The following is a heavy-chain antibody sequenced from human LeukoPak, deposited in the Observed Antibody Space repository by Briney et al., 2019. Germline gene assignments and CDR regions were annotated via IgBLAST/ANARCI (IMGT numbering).Heavy chain of an antibody. CDR3: ARLQRQQLVLHYYYYMDV. Sequence: SETLSLTCTVSGGSISSYYWSWIRQPPGKGLEWIGYIYTSGSTNYNPSLKSRVTISVDTSKNQFSLKLSSVTAADTAVYYCARLQRQQLVLHYYYYMDVWGKGTTVTVYS. D-gene: IGHD6-13*01. J-gene: IGHJ6*03. CDR1: GGSISSYY. V-gene: IGHV4-4*09. CDR2: IYTSGST.